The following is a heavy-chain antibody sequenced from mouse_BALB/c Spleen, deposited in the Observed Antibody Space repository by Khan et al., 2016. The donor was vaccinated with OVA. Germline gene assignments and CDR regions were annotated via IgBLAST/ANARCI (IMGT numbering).Heavy chain of an antibody. Sequence: QVQLKQSGGDLVRPGASVKLSCKTSGYTFTSYWIHWVKQRSGQGLEWIARIYPGTGSTYYNEKFKGKATLTADNSSSTAYMQLSSLESEDSSVFLSARSSGYVTYFAYWGQGTLVTVSA. V-gene: IGHV1S132*01. CDR3: ARSSGYVTYFAY. D-gene: IGHD2-1*01. CDR2: IYPGTGST. CDR1: GYTFTSYW. J-gene: IGHJ3*01.